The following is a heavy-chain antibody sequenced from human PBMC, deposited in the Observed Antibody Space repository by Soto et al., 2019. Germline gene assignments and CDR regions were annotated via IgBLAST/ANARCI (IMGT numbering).Heavy chain of an antibody. V-gene: IGHV3-30-3*01. CDR3: ARDVRYVRTLDH. CDR2: VSYHGVTR. D-gene: IGHD3-16*01. Sequence: HVQLMQSGGGVVQPGMSLKLSCVVSGFTFSSHAFHWVRQAPGKGLEWVALVSYHGVTRMYAESVRGRFTISRDNSNNTAYLQMDSPRPEDTAVYYCARDVRYVRTLDHWGQGTLVSVSS. CDR1: GFTFSSHA. J-gene: IGHJ4*02.